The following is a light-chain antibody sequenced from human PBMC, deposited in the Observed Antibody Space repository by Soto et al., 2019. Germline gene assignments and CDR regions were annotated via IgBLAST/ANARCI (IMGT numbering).Light chain of an antibody. CDR1: QSVPSIY. V-gene: IGKV3-20*01. Sequence: EIVLTQSPGSLSLSPGERATLSCRASQSVPSIYLAWYQQKPGQAPRLLIYGASSRATGIPDRFSGSGSVTDFTLTINRLEPEDFAVYYCQQYVTSHTFGQGTKVEIK. J-gene: IGKJ2*01. CDR3: QQYVTSHT. CDR2: GAS.